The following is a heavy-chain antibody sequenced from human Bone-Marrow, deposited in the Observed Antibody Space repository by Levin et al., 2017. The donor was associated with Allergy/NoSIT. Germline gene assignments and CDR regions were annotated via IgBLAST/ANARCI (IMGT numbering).Heavy chain of an antibody. CDR2: IYYIGNT. J-gene: IGHJ4*01. V-gene: IGHV4-39*07. D-gene: IGHD1-14*01. CDR3: AREGTPHSWDY. CDR1: GGSISRSPYY. Sequence: SETLSLTCTVSGGSISRSPYYWVWIRQPPGKGLEWIGSIYYIGNTYYNPSLKSRATISVDTSKNLFSLKLSSVTAADTAVYYCAREGTPHSWDYWGQGTLVTVSS.